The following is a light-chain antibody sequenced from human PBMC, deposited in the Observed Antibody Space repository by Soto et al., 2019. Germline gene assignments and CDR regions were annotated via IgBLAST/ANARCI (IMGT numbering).Light chain of an antibody. CDR2: RNN. Sequence: QSVLTQPPSVSGAPGQAVTISCAGRSSNIGSVFDVHWYQQLPGTAPKLLIYRNNNRTSGVPDRFFGSKSGTSASLAIIGLQPADEADYYCHSYDISLSGMVFGGGTKLTVL. V-gene: IGLV1-40*01. CDR3: HSYDISLSGMV. J-gene: IGLJ2*01. CDR1: SSNIGSVFD.